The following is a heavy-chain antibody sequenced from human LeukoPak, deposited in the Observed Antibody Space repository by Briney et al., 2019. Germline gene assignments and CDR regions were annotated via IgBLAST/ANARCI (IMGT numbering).Heavy chain of an antibody. Sequence: GGSLRLSCAVSGFTFDNYAMHWVRQAPGKGLEWVSSISWNGVNRGYAGSVKGRFTISRDNAKNSLYLQMNSLRAEDTAVYYCARDEDSSGYYYRRYGMDVWGQGTTVTVSS. V-gene: IGHV3-9*01. CDR2: ISWNGVNR. CDR1: GFTFDNYA. J-gene: IGHJ6*02. D-gene: IGHD3-22*01. CDR3: ARDEDSSGYYYRRYGMDV.